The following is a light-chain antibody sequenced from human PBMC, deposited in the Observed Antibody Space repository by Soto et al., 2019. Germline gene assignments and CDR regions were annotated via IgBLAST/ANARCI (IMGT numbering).Light chain of an antibody. CDR3: LQRMEFPVT. J-gene: IGKJ2*01. V-gene: IGKV2-40*01. Sequence: EIVITQTPLSLPVDHGETAAISFRSIQSLLYNDDGNTYLDWYLQKPGQSPQLLIYTFSYRASGVPDRFSGSGSATDFTLKISRVEAEDVGIYYCLQRMEFPVTFGKGTKVDIK. CDR1: QSLLYNDDGNTY. CDR2: TFS.